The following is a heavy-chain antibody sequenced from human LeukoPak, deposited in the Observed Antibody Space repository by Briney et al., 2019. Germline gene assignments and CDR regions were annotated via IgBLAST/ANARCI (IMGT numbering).Heavy chain of an antibody. Sequence: GGSLRLSCAASGFTFSNYWMYWVRQAPGKGLEWVSGISWNSGNIEYADSVKGRFTISRDNAKKSLFLQMNSLRAEDTALYYCARDPSYSSSSPYFDYWGQGVLVTVSS. D-gene: IGHD6-6*01. J-gene: IGHJ4*02. CDR1: GFTFSNYW. V-gene: IGHV3-9*01. CDR2: ISWNSGNI. CDR3: ARDPSYSSSSPYFDY.